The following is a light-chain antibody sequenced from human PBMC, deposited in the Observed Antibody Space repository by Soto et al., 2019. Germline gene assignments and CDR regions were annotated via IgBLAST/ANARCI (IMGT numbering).Light chain of an antibody. Sequence: DIQMTQSPSTLSASVGDRVTITCRASQSISSWLAWYQQKPGKATKLLIYDASSLESGVPSRFSGSGSGTEFTLTNSSLQPDDFATYYCQQYNSYPYPFGQGTKLEIK. V-gene: IGKV1-5*01. J-gene: IGKJ2*01. CDR1: QSISSW. CDR2: DAS. CDR3: QQYNSYPYP.